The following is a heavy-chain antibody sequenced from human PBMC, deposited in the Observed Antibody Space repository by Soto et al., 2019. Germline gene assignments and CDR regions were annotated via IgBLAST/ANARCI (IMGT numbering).Heavy chain of an antibody. D-gene: IGHD2-2*01. V-gene: IGHV4-34*01. Sequence: KPSETLSLTCAVYGGSFSGYCWSWIRQPPGKGLEWIGEINHSGSTNYNPSLKSRVTISVDTSKNQFSLKLSSVTAADTAVYYCARGAVVPAAISYYYGMDVWGQGTTVTVSS. CDR3: ARGAVVPAAISYYYGMDV. J-gene: IGHJ6*02. CDR2: INHSGST. CDR1: GGSFSGYC.